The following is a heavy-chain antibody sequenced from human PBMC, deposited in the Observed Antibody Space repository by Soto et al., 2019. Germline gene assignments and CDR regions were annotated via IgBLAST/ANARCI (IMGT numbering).Heavy chain of an antibody. CDR1: GFSLSTSGMC. V-gene: IGHV2-70*11. D-gene: IGHD3-3*01. Sequence: GSGPTLVNPTQTLTLTCTFSGFSLSTSGMCVSWIRQPPGKALEWLARIDWDDDKYYSTSLKTRLTISKDTSKNQVALTMTNMDPVDTATYYCARGTIFGVVMGRLFDYWGQGTLVTVSS. CDR3: ARGTIFGVVMGRLFDY. J-gene: IGHJ4*02. CDR2: IDWDDDK.